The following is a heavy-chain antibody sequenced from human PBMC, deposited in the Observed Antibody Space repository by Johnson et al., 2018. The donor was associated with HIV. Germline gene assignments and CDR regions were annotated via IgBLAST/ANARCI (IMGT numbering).Heavy chain of an antibody. D-gene: IGHD4-17*01. J-gene: IGHJ3*02. CDR1: GFTFDDYG. V-gene: IGHV3-20*04. CDR2: INWNGGGT. CDR3: ATDVYGAREWRPAFDI. Sequence: EVQLVESGGGVVRPGGSLRLSCAASGFTFDDYGMSWVRQAPGKGLEWVSGINWNGGGTGYVDSVKGRFTISRDNAKNSLYLQMNSLRAEDTALYYCATDVYGAREWRPAFDIRGQGTMVTVSS.